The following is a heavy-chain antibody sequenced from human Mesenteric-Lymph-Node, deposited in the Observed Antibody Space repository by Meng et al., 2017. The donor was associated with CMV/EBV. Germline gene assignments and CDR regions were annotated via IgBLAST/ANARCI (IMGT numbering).Heavy chain of an antibody. V-gene: IGHV3-11*01. CDR1: GFTFSDYY. Sequence: GESLKISCAASGFTFSDYYMSWIRQAPGKGLEWVSYISGSGSSIYYADSVKGRFTVSRDNPKNSLYLQMNSLRIEDMALYYCVKDRGYRKYYYYYGMDVWGRGTTVTVSS. D-gene: IGHD5-12*01. J-gene: IGHJ6*02. CDR2: ISGSGSSI. CDR3: VKDRGYRKYYYYYGMDV.